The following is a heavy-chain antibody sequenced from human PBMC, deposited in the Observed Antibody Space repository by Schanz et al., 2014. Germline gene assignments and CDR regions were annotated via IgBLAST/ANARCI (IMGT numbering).Heavy chain of an antibody. CDR2: ITGTGTV. CDR1: GFSFTTYA. Sequence: EVQLVESGGGLVQPGGSLRLSCASSGFSFTTYAMSWVRQAPGKGLEWISYITGTGTVMYADSVKGRFTISRDNGKNSLSLQMNSLRVEDTAVYYCARKVVATIGGYYDNWGQGTLVIVSS. V-gene: IGHV3-48*01. CDR3: ARKVVATIGGYYDN. J-gene: IGHJ4*02. D-gene: IGHD5-12*01.